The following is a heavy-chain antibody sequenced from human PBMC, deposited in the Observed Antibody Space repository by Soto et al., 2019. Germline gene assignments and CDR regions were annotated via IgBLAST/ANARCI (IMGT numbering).Heavy chain of an antibody. V-gene: IGHV6-1*01. CDR2: TYYRSKWYY. CDR1: GDSVSSNSAG. CDR3: ARGEQYSGRIVDC. Sequence: QVQLQQSGPGLVKPSQTLSLTCAITGDSVSSNSAGWSWVRQSPSRGLEWLGRTYYRSKWYYEYAVSVRGRITINPDTSKTQYSLQLNSVTPEDTAVYFCARGEQYSGRIVDCWGQGTLVTVSS. J-gene: IGHJ4*01. D-gene: IGHD1-26*01.